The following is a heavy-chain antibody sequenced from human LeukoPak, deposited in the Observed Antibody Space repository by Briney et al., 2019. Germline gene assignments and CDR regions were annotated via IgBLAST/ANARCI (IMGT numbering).Heavy chain of an antibody. CDR2: ISSSSSYI. V-gene: IGHV3-11*06. J-gene: IGHJ5*02. Sequence: GGSLRLSCAASGFTFSDYYMSWIRQAPGKGLEWVSSISSSSSYIYYADSVKGRFTISRDNAKNSLYLQMNSLRAEDTAVYYCARVVGLLWFGEDPSVWFDPWGQGTLVTVSS. CDR3: ARVVGLLWFGEDPSVWFDP. D-gene: IGHD3-10*01. CDR1: GFTFSDYY.